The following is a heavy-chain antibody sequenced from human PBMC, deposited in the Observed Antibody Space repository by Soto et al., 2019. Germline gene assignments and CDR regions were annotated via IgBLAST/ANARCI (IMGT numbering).Heavy chain of an antibody. J-gene: IGHJ5*02. D-gene: IGHD1-1*01. CDR1: GGSFSGYY. V-gene: IGHV4-34*01. Sequence: SETLSLTCAVYGGSFSGYYWSWLRQPPGKGLEWIGEINHSGSPNYNPSLKSRVTISVDTSKNQFSLKMTSVTAADTAVYYCATANWSHHYFDPWGQGTLVTVSS. CDR3: ATANWSHHYFDP. CDR2: INHSGSP.